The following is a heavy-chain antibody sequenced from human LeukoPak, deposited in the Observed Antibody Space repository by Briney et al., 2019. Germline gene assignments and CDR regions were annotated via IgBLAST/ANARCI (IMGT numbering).Heavy chain of an antibody. Sequence: GASVKVSCKASGYTFTGYYMHWVRQAPGRGLEWMGWINPNSGGTNYAQKFQGRVTMTRDTSISTAYMELSRLRSDDTAVYYCARDRGELLGWFDPWGQGTLVTVSS. CDR3: ARDRGELLGWFDP. CDR1: GYTFTGYY. D-gene: IGHD1-26*01. V-gene: IGHV1-2*02. CDR2: INPNSGGT. J-gene: IGHJ5*02.